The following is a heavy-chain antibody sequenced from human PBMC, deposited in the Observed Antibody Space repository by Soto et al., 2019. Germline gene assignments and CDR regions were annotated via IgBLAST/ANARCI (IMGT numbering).Heavy chain of an antibody. V-gene: IGHV3-15*01. D-gene: IGHD1-1*01. Sequence: EVQLVESGGGLVEPGGSLRLSCAASGFTFTNAWMTWVRQAPGKGLEWVGRIKSNTDGGTTDYAAPVKGRFTISRDDSKNTLYLQMTSLKIEDTGFYYCNRRHRDWGQGTLVTVSS. CDR1: GFTFTNAW. CDR2: IKSNTDGGTT. CDR3: NRRHRD. J-gene: IGHJ4*02.